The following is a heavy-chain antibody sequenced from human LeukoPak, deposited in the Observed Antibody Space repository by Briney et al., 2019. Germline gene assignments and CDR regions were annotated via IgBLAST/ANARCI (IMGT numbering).Heavy chain of an antibody. V-gene: IGHV4-30-4*01. CDR3: AREGYCSGGSCYDY. CDR1: GDSISSDDFF. J-gene: IGHJ4*02. D-gene: IGHD2-15*01. CDR2: IYYSGST. Sequence: SETLSLPRTVSGDSISSDDFFWSWIRQPPGKGLEWIGYIYYSGSTNYNPSLKSRVTISVDTSKNQFSLKLSSVTAADTAVYYCAREGYCSGGSCYDYWGQGTLVTVSS.